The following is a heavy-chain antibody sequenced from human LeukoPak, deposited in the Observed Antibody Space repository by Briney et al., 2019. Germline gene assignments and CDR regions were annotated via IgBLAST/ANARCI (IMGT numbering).Heavy chain of an antibody. CDR2: INWSGART. J-gene: IGHJ3*01. Sequence: GGSLRLSCAASGFTFSSYAMSWVRQAPGKGLEWVAGINWSGARTTYADSVKGRFTVSRDNAKSSPHLQMNNLRAEDTAFYYCARVWGEDLIDVFDVWGQGTLVTVS. D-gene: IGHD7-27*01. CDR1: GFTFSSYA. V-gene: IGHV3-20*04. CDR3: ARVWGEDLIDVFDV.